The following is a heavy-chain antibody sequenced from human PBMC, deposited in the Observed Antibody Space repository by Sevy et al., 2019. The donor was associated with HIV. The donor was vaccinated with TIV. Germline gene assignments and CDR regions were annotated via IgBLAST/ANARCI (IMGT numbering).Heavy chain of an antibody. J-gene: IGHJ4*02. CDR3: VKDRSGSYSFDY. D-gene: IGHD1-26*01. CDR2: ISWSSGNI. Sequence: GGSQRLSCAASGFTFDDYTMNWVRQAPGKGLEWVSGISWSSGNIAYADSVEGRFTISRDNAKNSLYLQMNSLRVEDTALYYCVKDRSGSYSFDYWGQGTLVTVSS. V-gene: IGHV3-9*01. CDR1: GFTFDDYT.